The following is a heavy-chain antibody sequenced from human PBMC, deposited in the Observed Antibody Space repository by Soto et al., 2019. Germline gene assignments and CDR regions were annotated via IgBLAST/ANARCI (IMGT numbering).Heavy chain of an antibody. CDR2: IKQDGSEK. V-gene: IGHV3-7*01. Sequence: PGGSLRLSCAASGFTFSSYWMSWVRQAPGKGLEWVANIKQDGSEKYYVDSVKGRFTISRDNAKNSLYLQMNSLRAEDTAVNYCARDMITMVRGLPGYWGQGTLVTVSS. J-gene: IGHJ4*02. D-gene: IGHD3-10*01. CDR1: GFTFSSYW. CDR3: ARDMITMVRGLPGY.